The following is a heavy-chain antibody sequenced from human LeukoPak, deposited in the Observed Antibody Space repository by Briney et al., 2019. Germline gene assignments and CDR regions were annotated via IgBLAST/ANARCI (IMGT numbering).Heavy chain of an antibody. CDR2: INPSGGST. CDR3: AREGVDRVGATGYDVVVVAATQDFDY. V-gene: IGHV1-46*01. J-gene: IGHJ4*02. CDR1: GYTFTSYY. Sequence: ASVKVSCKASGYTFTSYYMHWVRQAPGQGLEWMGIINPSGGSTSYAQKFQGRVTMTRDTSTSTVYMELSSLRSEDTAVYYRAREGVDRVGATGYDVVVVAATQDFDYWGQGTLVTVSS. D-gene: IGHD2-15*01.